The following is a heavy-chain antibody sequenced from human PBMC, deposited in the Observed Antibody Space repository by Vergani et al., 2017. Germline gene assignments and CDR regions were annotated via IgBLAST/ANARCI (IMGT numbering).Heavy chain of an antibody. CDR1: GGSISSGSYY. Sequence: QVQLQESGPGLVKPSETLSLTCTVSGGSISSGSYYWSWIRQPAGKGLEWIGRIYTSGSTNYNPSLKSRVTISVDTSKNQFSLKLSSVTAADTAVYYCAKDHSGGVWGQGTMVTVSS. D-gene: IGHD2-8*02. CDR2: IYTSGST. J-gene: IGHJ3*01. V-gene: IGHV4-61*02. CDR3: AKDHSGGV.